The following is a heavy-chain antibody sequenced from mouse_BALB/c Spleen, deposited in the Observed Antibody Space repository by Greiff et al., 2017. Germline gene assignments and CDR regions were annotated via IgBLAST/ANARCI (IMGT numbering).Heavy chain of an antibody. CDR1: GFSLTSYG. CDR3: ARTARATFAMDY. V-gene: IGHV2-2*02. J-gene: IGHJ4*01. CDR2: IWSGGST. Sequence: VMLVESGPGLVQPSQSLSITCTVSGFSLTSYGVHWVRQSPGKGLEWLGVIWSGGSTDYNAAFISRLSISKDNSKSQVFFKMNSLQANDTAIYYCARTARATFAMDYWGQGTSVTVSS. D-gene: IGHD3-2*01.